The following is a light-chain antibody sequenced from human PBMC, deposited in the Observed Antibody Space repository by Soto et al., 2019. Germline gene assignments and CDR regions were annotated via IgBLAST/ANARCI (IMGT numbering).Light chain of an antibody. CDR2: DVS. CDR1: SSDVGGYNY. CDR3: SSYTSNSTVV. V-gene: IGLV2-14*01. J-gene: IGLJ2*01. Sequence: QSALTQPASVSGSPGQSITISCTGTSSDVGGYNYVSWYQQHPGKAPKFMIYDVSNRPSGVSNRFSGSKSDNTASLTISGLQAEDEAAYYCSSYTSNSTVVFGGGTKLTVL.